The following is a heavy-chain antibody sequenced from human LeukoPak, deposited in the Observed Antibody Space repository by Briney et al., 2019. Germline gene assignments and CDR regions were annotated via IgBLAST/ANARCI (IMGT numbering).Heavy chain of an antibody. CDR1: GFTFSSYS. Sequence: GGSLRLSCAASGFTFSSYSMNWVRQAPGKGLEWVSYISSSSSTIYYADSAKGRFTISRDNAKNSLYLQMNSLRAEDTAVYYCARDRGPKPSTPFDYWGQGTLVTVSS. J-gene: IGHJ4*02. CDR2: ISSSSSTI. D-gene: IGHD3-10*01. CDR3: ARDRGPKPSTPFDY. V-gene: IGHV3-48*01.